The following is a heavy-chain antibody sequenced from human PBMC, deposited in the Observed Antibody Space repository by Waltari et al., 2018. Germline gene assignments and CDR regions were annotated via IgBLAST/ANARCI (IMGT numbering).Heavy chain of an antibody. V-gene: IGHV3-49*04. J-gene: IGHJ6*02. CDR3: TRDTSTVEPTYYYYYGMDV. CDR2: IRGKAYGGTT. D-gene: IGHD4-17*01. CDR1: GFTFGDYA. Sequence: RLSCTASGFTFGDYAMSWVRQAPGKGLGWVGFIRGKAYGGTTEYAAAVKGRFTISRDDSKSLAYLQMNRLKTEETAVYYCTRDTSTVEPTYYYYYGMDVWGQGTTVTVSS.